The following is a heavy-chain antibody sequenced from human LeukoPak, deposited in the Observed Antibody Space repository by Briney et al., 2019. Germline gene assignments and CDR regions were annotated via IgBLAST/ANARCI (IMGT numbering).Heavy chain of an antibody. D-gene: IGHD1-7*01. CDR2: INPNSGGT. J-gene: IGHJ5*02. CDR1: GYTFTCYY. Sequence: ASVKVSCKASGYTFTCYYMHWVRQAPGQGREWMGWINPNSGGTNYAQKFQGRVTMTRDTSISTAYMELSRLKSGDTAVYYCARGGNGITGTTWSPWGQGTLVTVSS. V-gene: IGHV1-2*02. CDR3: ARGGNGITGTTWSP.